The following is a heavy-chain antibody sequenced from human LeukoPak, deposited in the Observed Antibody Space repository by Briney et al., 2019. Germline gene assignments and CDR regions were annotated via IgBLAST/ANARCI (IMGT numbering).Heavy chain of an antibody. CDR2: ISAYNGNT. D-gene: IGHD3-22*01. V-gene: IGHV1-18*01. CDR1: GYTFTSYG. Sequence: ASVKVSRKASGYTFTSYGISWVRQAPGQGLEWMGWISAYNGNTNYAQKLQGRVTMTTDTSTSTAYVGLRSLRSDDTAVYYCARDYGSGYYSDGNDAFDIWGQGTMVTVSS. CDR3: ARDYGSGYYSDGNDAFDI. J-gene: IGHJ3*02.